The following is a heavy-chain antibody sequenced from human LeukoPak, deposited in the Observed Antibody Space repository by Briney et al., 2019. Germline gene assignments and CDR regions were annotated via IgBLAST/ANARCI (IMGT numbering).Heavy chain of an antibody. Sequence: GGSLRLSCAASGFTFSSYSMNWVRQAPGKGLEWVSSISSSSSYIYYADSVKGRFTISRDNAKNSLCLQMNSLRAEDTAVYYCARDYCSSTSCYLGYYYYGMDVWGQGTTVTVSS. CDR1: GFTFSSYS. V-gene: IGHV3-21*01. D-gene: IGHD2-2*01. CDR2: ISSSSSYI. J-gene: IGHJ6*02. CDR3: ARDYCSSTSCYLGYYYYGMDV.